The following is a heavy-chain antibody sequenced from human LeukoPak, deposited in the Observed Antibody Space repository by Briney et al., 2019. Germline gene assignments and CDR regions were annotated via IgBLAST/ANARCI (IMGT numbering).Heavy chain of an antibody. CDR3: ARVSIAAAGTFCYFDY. D-gene: IGHD6-13*01. V-gene: IGHV3-7*04. J-gene: IGHJ4*02. CDR1: GFTFSSYW. CDR2: IKQDGSEK. Sequence: PGGSLRLSCAASGFTFSSYWMSWVRQAPGKGLEWVANIKQDGSEKYYVDSVKGRFTISRDNAKNSLYLQMNSLRAEDTAVYYCARVSIAAAGTFCYFDYRGQGTLVTVSS.